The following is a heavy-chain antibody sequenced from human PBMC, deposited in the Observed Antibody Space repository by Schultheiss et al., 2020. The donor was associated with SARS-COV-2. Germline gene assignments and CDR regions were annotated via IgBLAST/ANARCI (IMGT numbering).Heavy chain of an antibody. CDR2: IVVGSGNT. J-gene: IGHJ5*02. V-gene: IGHV1-58*02. CDR1: GFTFTSSA. CDR3: ARRRGWFDP. Sequence: SVKVSCKASGFTFTSSAMQWVRQARGQRLEWIGWIVVGSGNTGYAQKFQGRVTMTRNTSISTAYMELSSLRSEDTAVYYCARRRGWFDPWGQGTLVTVSS.